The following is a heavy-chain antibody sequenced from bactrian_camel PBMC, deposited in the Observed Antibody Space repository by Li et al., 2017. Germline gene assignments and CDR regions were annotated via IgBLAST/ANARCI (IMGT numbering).Heavy chain of an antibody. Sequence: VQLVESGGGLVQPGGSLTLTCVASGYTYNRYCLGWFRQSPGKEREGVAGIDSDGRHTTYADSVKGRFTISRDNAKNTLHLQMNSLKPEDTAMYYCAAVSISFYFAYWGQGTQVTVS. CDR1: GYTYNRYC. CDR3: AAVSISFYFAY. J-gene: IGHJ6*01. CDR2: IDSDGRHT. V-gene: IGHV3S6*01.